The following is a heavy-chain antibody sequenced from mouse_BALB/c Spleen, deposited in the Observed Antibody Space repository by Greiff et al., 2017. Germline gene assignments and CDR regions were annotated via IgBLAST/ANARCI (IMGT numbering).Heavy chain of an antibody. CDR1: GFTFSSYA. V-gene: IGHV5-6-5*01. CDR3: ASYYGSSLDY. D-gene: IGHD1-1*01. CDR2: ISSGGST. J-gene: IGHJ2*01. Sequence: EVKLVESGGGLVKPGGSLKLSCAASGFTFSSYAMSWVRQTPEKRLEWVASISSGGSTYYPDSVKGRFTISRDNARNILYLQMSSLRSEDTAMYYCASYYGSSLDYWGQGTTLTVSS.